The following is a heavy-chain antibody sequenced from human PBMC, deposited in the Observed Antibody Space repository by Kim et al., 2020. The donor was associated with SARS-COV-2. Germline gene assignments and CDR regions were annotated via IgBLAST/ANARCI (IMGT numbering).Heavy chain of an antibody. D-gene: IGHD3-10*01. V-gene: IGHV3-30*04. CDR2: ISYDGSNK. J-gene: IGHJ6*02. CDR3: ARENNYYGSGRRNRDYYYGMDV. CDR1: GFTFSSYA. Sequence: GGSLRLSCAASGFTFSSYAMHWVRQAPGKGLEWVAVISYDGSNKYYADSVKGRFTISRDNSKNTLYLQMNSLRAEDTAVYYCARENNYYGSGRRNRDYYYGMDVWGQGTTVTVSS.